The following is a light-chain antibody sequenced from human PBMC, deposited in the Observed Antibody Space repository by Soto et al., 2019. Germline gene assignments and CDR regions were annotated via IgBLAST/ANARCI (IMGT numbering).Light chain of an antibody. V-gene: IGKV3-15*01. J-gene: IGKJ1*01. CDR3: QQYNSYSWT. Sequence: EIEMTQSPSTLSASAGDRATLSCRASQSVSSNLAWYQQKPGQAPKLLIYGASTRATGIPARFSGSGSQTDFTLTISSLQSDDFATYYCQQYNSYSWTFGQGTKVDIK. CDR1: QSVSSN. CDR2: GAS.